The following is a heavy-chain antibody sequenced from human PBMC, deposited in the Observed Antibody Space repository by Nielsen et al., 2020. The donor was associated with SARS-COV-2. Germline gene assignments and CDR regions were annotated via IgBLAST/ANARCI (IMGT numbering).Heavy chain of an antibody. CDR1: GFTFSDYY. CDR3: ARAGIVVVVAYYGMDV. Sequence: GESLKISCAASGFTFSDYYMSWIRQAPGKGLEWVSYISSSSSYTNCADSVKGRFTISRDNAKNSLYLQMNSLRAEDTAVYYCARAGIVVVVAYYGMDVWGQGTTVTVSS. D-gene: IGHD2-15*01. J-gene: IGHJ6*02. V-gene: IGHV3-11*05. CDR2: ISSSSSYT.